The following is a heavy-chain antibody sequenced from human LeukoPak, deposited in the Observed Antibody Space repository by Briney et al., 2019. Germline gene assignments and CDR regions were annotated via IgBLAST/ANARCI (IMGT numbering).Heavy chain of an antibody. D-gene: IGHD6-13*01. CDR2: IYSGGST. Sequence: PGGSLRLSCAASGSTVSSNYMSWVRQAPGKGLEWVSVIYSGGSTYYADSVKGRFTISRHNSKNTLYLQMNSLRAEDTAVYYCAREIYDLGSGSSWYGESYYYGMDVWGQGTTVTVSS. CDR1: GSTVSSNY. CDR3: AREIYDLGSGSSWYGESYYYGMDV. J-gene: IGHJ6*02. V-gene: IGHV3-53*04.